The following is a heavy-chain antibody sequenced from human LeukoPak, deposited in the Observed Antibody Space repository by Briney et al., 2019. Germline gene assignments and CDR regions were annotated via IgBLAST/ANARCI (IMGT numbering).Heavy chain of an antibody. Sequence: GGSLRLSCVASGFTFSSYSMNWVRQAPGKGLEWVSFISSSRSHIFYADSVKGRFTIYRDNDKHSLYRQMNSRRAEDTAVYFCARDGEAFGWNYAFDYWGQGTLVTVSS. V-gene: IGHV3-21*01. D-gene: IGHD1-7*01. CDR2: ISSSRSHI. CDR1: GFTFSSYS. J-gene: IGHJ4*02. CDR3: ARDGEAFGWNYAFDY.